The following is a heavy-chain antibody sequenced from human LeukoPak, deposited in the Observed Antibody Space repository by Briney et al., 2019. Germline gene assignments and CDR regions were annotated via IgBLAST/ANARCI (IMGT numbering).Heavy chain of an antibody. V-gene: IGHV4-39*07. D-gene: IGHD3-22*01. J-gene: IGHJ4*02. Sequence: PSETLSLTCTVSGGSISSSSYYWAWIRQPPGKGLEWIGSIHYSGSTYYNPSLQSRVTISIDTSKNQFSLKLRFVTAADTAVYYCATDSTYYYDSSGPVWVYWGQGTLVTVSS. CDR1: GGSISSSSYY. CDR2: IHYSGST. CDR3: ATDSTYYYDSSGPVWVY.